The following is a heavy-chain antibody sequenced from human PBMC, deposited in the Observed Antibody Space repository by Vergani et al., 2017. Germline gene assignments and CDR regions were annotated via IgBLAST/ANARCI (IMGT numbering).Heavy chain of an antibody. CDR1: GGTFSSYA. CDR3: ARDMVRGVIERYYYYYMDV. J-gene: IGHJ6*03. V-gene: IGHV1-69*01. D-gene: IGHD3-10*01. Sequence: QVQLVQSGAEVKKPGSSVKVSCKASGGTFSSYAISWVRQAPGQGLEWMGGIIPIFGTANYAQKFQGRVTITADESTSTAYMELSSLVSEDTAVYYCARDMVRGVIERYYYYYMDVWGKGTTVTVSS. CDR2: IIPIFGTA.